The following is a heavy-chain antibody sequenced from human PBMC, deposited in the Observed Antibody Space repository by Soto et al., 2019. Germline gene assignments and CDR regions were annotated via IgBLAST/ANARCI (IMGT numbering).Heavy chain of an antibody. CDR1: GFTFSSYA. CDR2: LSGSGSNT. D-gene: IGHD3-22*01. Sequence: GGSLRLSCAASGFTFSSYAMSWVRQAPGKGLEWVSTLSGSGSNTDYADSVKGRFTISRDNSKNTLYLQMNSLRAEDTAVYYCAKKYYYDSGGFYPTFDYWGQGTLVTVSS. CDR3: AKKYYYDSGGFYPTFDY. V-gene: IGHV3-23*01. J-gene: IGHJ4*01.